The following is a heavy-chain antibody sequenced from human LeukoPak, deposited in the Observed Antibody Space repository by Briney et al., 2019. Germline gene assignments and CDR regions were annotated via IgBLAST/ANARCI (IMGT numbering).Heavy chain of an antibody. CDR2: ISGSGGST. CDR1: GFTFSSYA. Sequence: GGSLRLSCAASGFTFSSYAMSWVRQAPGKGLEWVSAISGSGGSTYYADSVKGRFTISRDNSKNTLYLQMNSLRAEDTAVYYCATEVLWLGELLDHYFDYWGQGTLVTVSS. CDR3: ATEVLWLGELLDHYFDY. J-gene: IGHJ4*02. V-gene: IGHV3-23*01. D-gene: IGHD3-10*01.